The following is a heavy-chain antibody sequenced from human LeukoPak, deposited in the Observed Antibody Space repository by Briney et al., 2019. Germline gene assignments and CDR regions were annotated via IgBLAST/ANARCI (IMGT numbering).Heavy chain of an antibody. CDR3: ASNVIWAYFDY. V-gene: IGHV3-23*01. Sequence: PGGSLRLSCAASGFTVSSHAMIWVRQAPGKRPQPVSAISGSGGSTYYADSVKGRFTISRDNSKNTLYLQMNSLRAEDTAVYYCASNVIWAYFDYWGQGTLVTVSS. CDR2: ISGSGGST. CDR1: GFTVSSHA. D-gene: IGHD2-21*01. J-gene: IGHJ4*02.